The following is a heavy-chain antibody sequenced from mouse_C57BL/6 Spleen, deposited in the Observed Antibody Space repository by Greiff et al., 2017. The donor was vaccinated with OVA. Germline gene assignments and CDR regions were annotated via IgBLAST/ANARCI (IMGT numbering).Heavy chain of an antibody. CDR3: ARHYGSSWDY. D-gene: IGHD1-1*01. CDR1: GYTFTSYW. J-gene: IGHJ2*01. V-gene: IGHV1-64*01. Sequence: QVQLQQPGAELVKPGASVKLSCKASGYTFTSYWMHWVKQRPGQGLEWIGMIHPNSGSTNYNEKFKSKATLTVDKSSSTAYMQLSNLTSEDSAVYYCARHYGSSWDYWGQGTTLTVSS. CDR2: IHPNSGST.